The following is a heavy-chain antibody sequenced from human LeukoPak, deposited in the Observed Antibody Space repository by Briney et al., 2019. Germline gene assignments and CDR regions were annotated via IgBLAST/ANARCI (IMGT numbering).Heavy chain of an antibody. D-gene: IGHD3-22*01. CDR2: ISAYNANT. CDR1: GYTFTNYG. CDR3: ARSHSGSLRAPFDY. J-gene: IGHJ4*02. V-gene: IGHV1-18*01. Sequence: ASVKVSCKASGYTFTNYGIIWVRQAPGQGLEWVGWISAYNANTNYPQKVQGRVTLTTDTSTSTAYMELRSLTSDDTAVYYCARSHSGSLRAPFDYWGQGTLVTVSS.